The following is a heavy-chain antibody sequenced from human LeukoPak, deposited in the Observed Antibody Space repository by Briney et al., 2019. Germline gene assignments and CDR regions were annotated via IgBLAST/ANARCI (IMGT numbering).Heavy chain of an antibody. CDR3: ARDMGPYGGNPGGS. D-gene: IGHD4-23*01. Sequence: GGSLRLSCAASGFTFSSYWMHWVRQAPGNGLVWVSRVATDGIGPSYADSVKGRFPISRDNAKNTLYLQMNSLSAEDTAVYYCARDMGPYGGNPGGSWGQGTLVTVSS. CDR2: VATDGIGP. CDR1: GFTFSSYW. J-gene: IGHJ5*02. V-gene: IGHV3-74*01.